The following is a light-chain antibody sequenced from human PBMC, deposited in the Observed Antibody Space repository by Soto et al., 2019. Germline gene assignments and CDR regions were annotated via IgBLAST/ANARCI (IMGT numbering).Light chain of an antibody. V-gene: IGLV2-14*01. CDR1: SSDVGGYDY. CDR2: DVS. CDR3: SSYATSSPVL. J-gene: IGLJ2*01. Sequence: QSVLTQPASVSGSPGQSITISCTGTSSDVGGYDYVSWYQQHPGKAPKLLIYDVSDRPSGVPNRCSGSKSGNTASLTISGLQAEYEADYYCSSYATSSPVLFGGGTKLTVL.